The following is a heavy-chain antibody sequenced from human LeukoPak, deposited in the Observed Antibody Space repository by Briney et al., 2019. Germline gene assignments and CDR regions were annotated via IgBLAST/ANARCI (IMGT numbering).Heavy chain of an antibody. V-gene: IGHV4-4*07. J-gene: IGHJ5*02. D-gene: IGHD3-10*01. Sequence: PSETLSLTCTVSGGSISSYYWSWIRQPAGKGLEWIGRIYTSGSTNYNPSLKSRVTMSVDTSKNQFSLKLSSVTAADTAVYYCARLLVVRGVSRVGWFDPWGQGTLVIVSS. CDR1: GGSISSYY. CDR2: IYTSGST. CDR3: ARLLVVRGVSRVGWFDP.